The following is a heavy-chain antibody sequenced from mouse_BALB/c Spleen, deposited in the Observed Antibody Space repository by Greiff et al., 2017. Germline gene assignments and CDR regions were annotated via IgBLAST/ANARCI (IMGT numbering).Heavy chain of an antibody. CDR1: GYSITSDYA. D-gene: IGHD2-1*01. V-gene: IGHV3-2*02. Sequence: EVKLVESGPGLVKPSQSLSLTCTVTGYSITSDYAWNWIRQFPGNKLEWMGYISYSGSTSYNPSLKSRISITRDTSKNQFFLQLNSVTTEDTATYYCARDGNHPFDYWGQGTTLTVSS. CDR2: ISYSGST. J-gene: IGHJ2*01. CDR3: ARDGNHPFDY.